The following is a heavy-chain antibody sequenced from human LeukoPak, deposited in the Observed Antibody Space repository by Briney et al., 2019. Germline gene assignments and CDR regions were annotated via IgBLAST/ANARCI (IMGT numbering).Heavy chain of an antibody. V-gene: IGHV1-2*02. J-gene: IGHJ4*02. Sequence: GASVKVSCKASGYTFTGYYMHWVRQAPGQGLEWMGWINPNSGGTSYAQKFQGRVTMTRDTSISTAYMELSRLRSDDTAVYYCARNPGRKYQLLYYFDYWGQGTLVTVSS. CDR1: GYTFTGYY. D-gene: IGHD2-2*01. CDR2: INPNSGGT. CDR3: ARNPGRKYQLLYYFDY.